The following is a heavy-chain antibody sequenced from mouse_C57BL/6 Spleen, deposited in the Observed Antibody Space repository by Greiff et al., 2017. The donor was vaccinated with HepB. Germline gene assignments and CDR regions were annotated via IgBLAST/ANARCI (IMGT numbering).Heavy chain of an antibody. D-gene: IGHD4-1*01. CDR3: ARSGGTSYFDV. Sequence: QVHVKQPGAELVKPGASVKMSCKASGYTFTSYWITWVKQRPGQGLEWIGDIYPGSGSTNYNEKFKSKATLTVDTSSSTAYMQLSSLTSEDSAVYYCARSGGTSYFDVWGTGTTVTVSS. V-gene: IGHV1-55*01. J-gene: IGHJ1*03. CDR1: GYTFTSYW. CDR2: IYPGSGST.